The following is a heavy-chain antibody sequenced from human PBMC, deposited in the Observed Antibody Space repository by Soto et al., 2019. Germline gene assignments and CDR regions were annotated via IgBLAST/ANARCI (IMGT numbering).Heavy chain of an antibody. CDR2: ISAYNGNT. V-gene: IGHV1-18*04. D-gene: IGHD1-1*01. J-gene: IGHJ6*02. CDR3: AGRRDWNDYYYGMDV. CDR1: GYTFTSYG. Sequence: ASVKVSCKASGYTFTSYGISWVRQAPGQGLEWMGWISAYNGNTNYAQKLQGRVTMTTDTSTSTAYMELRSLRSDDTAVYYCAGRRDWNDYYYGMDVWGQGTTVTVSS.